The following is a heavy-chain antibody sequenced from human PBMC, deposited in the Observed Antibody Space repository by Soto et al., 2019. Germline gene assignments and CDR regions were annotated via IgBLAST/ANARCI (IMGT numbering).Heavy chain of an antibody. Sequence: QVQLQQWGAGLLKPSETLSLTCAVYGGSFSGYYWSWIRQPPGKGLEWIGEINHSGSTNYNPSLKSRVTIPVDTSKNQFSLKLSSVTAADTAVYYCARINIMITFGGVIMAFDIWGQGTMVTVSS. CDR2: INHSGST. J-gene: IGHJ3*02. D-gene: IGHD3-16*02. CDR3: ARINIMITFGGVIMAFDI. CDR1: GGSFSGYY. V-gene: IGHV4-34*01.